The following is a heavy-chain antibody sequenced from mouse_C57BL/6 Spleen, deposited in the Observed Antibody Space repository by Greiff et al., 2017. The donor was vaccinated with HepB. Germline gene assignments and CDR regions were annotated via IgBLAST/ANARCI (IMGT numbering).Heavy chain of an antibody. CDR2: ISYDGSN. Sequence: VQLKESGPGLVKPSQSLSLTCSVTGYSITSGYYWNWIRQFPGNKLEWMGYISYDGSNNYNPSLKNRISITRDTSKNQFFLKLNSVTTEDTATYYCARVGTAMDYWGQGTSVTVSS. CDR1: GYSITSGYY. V-gene: IGHV3-6*01. D-gene: IGHD4-1*01. CDR3: ARVGTAMDY. J-gene: IGHJ4*01.